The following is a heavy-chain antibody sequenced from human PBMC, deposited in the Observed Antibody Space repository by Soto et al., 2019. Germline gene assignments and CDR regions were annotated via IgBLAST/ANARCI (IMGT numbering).Heavy chain of an antibody. CDR1: GVTFSSYS. V-gene: IGHV3-21*01. CDR3: ARAGRYFDWLLSGPNYGMDV. J-gene: IGHJ6*02. CDR2: IISSSSYM. D-gene: IGHD3-9*01. Sequence: XGSLRLSCAAAGVTFSSYSMNWVRQAPGKGLEWVSSIISSSSYMYYADSVKGRFTISRDNAKNSLYLQMNSLRAEDTAVYYCARAGRYFDWLLSGPNYGMDVWGQGTTVTVSS.